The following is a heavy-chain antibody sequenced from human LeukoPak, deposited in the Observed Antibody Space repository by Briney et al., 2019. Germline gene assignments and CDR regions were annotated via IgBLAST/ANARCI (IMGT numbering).Heavy chain of an antibody. CDR1: GYTFTGYY. Sequence: ASVKVSCKASGYTFTGYYMHWVRQAPGQGLEWMGWINPNSGGTNYAQKFQGRVTMNRDTSISTAYMELSRLRSDDTAVYYCANSPITMIVVQLDSWGQGTLVTVSS. CDR2: INPNSGGT. V-gene: IGHV1-2*02. D-gene: IGHD3-22*01. CDR3: ANSPITMIVVQLDS. J-gene: IGHJ4*02.